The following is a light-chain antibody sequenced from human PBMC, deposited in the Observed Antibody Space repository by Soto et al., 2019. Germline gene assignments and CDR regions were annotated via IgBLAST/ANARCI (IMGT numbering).Light chain of an antibody. Sequence: EVVMTQSPATLSVSPGERATLSCRASRNVDTNLAWHQQKPGQRPRLLISGASTRAAGIPARFSASGSGTEFILTISSLQSEDSAVYYCHQYSSWPLTFGGGTQVEI. CDR3: HQYSSWPLT. CDR2: GAS. V-gene: IGKV3-15*01. CDR1: RNVDTN. J-gene: IGKJ4*01.